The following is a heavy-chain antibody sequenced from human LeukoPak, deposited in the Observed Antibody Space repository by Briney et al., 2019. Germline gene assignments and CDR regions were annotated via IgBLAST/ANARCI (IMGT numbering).Heavy chain of an antibody. CDR2: IYCSGST. D-gene: IGHD6-13*01. CDR3: VRGIAAAGTAFDP. Sequence: SETLSLTCTVSGGSISSSSYYWGWIRQPPGKGLERIGSIYCSGSTYYNPSLKSRATISVDKSKNQFSLKLSSVTAADTAVYYCVRGIAAAGTAFDPWGQGTLVTVSS. CDR1: GGSISSSSYY. J-gene: IGHJ5*02. V-gene: IGHV4-39*01.